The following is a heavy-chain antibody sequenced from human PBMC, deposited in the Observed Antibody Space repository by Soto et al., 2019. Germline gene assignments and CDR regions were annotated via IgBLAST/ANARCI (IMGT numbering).Heavy chain of an antibody. CDR2: IYYSGSP. CDR3: ARLETSSIVHDYGDYDTIVGAYFFDY. Sequence: QLQLQESGPGLVKPSETLSLTCTVSGGSISSSSYYWGWIRQPPGKGLEWIGSIYYSGSPYYNPSLKSRVNIPVDTSKNQFSLKLSSVTAADTAVYYCARLETSSIVHDYGDYDTIVGAYFFDYWGQGTLVTVSS. D-gene: IGHD4-17*01. CDR1: GGSISSSSYY. V-gene: IGHV4-39*01. J-gene: IGHJ4*02.